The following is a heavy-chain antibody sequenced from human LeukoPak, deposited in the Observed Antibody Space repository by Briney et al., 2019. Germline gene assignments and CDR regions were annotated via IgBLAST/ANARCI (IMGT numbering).Heavy chain of an antibody. CDR3: AGGWDYFDY. J-gene: IGHJ4*02. CDR1: GFTFSSYW. CDR2: INSDGSST. V-gene: IGHV3-74*01. Sequence: GGSLRLSCAASGFTFSSYWMHWVRRAPGKGLVWVSRINSDGSSTSYADSVKGRFTISRDNAKNTLYLQMNSLRAEDTSVYYCAGGWDYFDYWGQGTLVTVSS. D-gene: IGHD1-26*01.